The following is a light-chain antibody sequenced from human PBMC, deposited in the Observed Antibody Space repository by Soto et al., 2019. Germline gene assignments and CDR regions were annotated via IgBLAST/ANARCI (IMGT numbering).Light chain of an antibody. Sequence: QSALTQPASVSGSPGQSITISCTGTSSDVGIYNLVSWYQQHPGKAPKLMIYEVTKRPSGVFNRFSGSKSGNTASLTISGLQAEDETNYYCCSYSGNCSWVFGGGTKLTVL. CDR3: CSYSGNCSWV. J-gene: IGLJ3*02. CDR2: EVT. V-gene: IGLV2-23*02. CDR1: SSDVGIYNL.